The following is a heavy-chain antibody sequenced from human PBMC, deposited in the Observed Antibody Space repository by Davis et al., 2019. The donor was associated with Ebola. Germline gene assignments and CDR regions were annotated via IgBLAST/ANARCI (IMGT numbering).Heavy chain of an antibody. D-gene: IGHD4-11*01. V-gene: IGHV1-18*01. CDR2: ISAYNGNT. Sequence: ASVKVSCKASGGTFSSYAISWVRQAPGQGLEWMGWISAYNGNTNYAQKLQGRVTMTTDTSTSTAYMELRSLRSDDTAVYYCARDTTISNYPYYYYGMDVWGQGTTVTVSS. CDR3: ARDTTISNYPYYYYGMDV. J-gene: IGHJ6*02. CDR1: GGTFSSYA.